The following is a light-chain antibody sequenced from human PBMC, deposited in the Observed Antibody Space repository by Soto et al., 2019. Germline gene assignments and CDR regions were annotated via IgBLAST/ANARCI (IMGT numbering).Light chain of an antibody. CDR3: SSYAGSNNYV. CDR1: SSDVGGYNY. Sequence: QSVLTQPPSASGSHGQSVTISCTGTSSDVGGYNYVSWYQHHSGKAPKLMIYDVSKRPSGVPDRFSGSKSGNTASLTVSGLQAEDEADYYCSSYAGSNNYVFGTGTKVTV. CDR2: DVS. V-gene: IGLV2-8*01. J-gene: IGLJ1*01.